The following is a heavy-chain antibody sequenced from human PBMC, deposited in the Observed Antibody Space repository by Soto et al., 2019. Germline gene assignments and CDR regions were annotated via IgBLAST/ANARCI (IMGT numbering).Heavy chain of an antibody. V-gene: IGHV4-4*07. J-gene: IGHJ4*02. D-gene: IGHD6-6*01. CDR3: ARESEQLALDY. CDR1: GGSISSSY. CDR2: NYTSGST. Sequence: QVQLQESGPGLVKPSETLSLTCTVSGGSISSSYWSWIRQPAGKGLEWIGRNYTSGSTNYNTSLKSRVSMSVNTTKNQFSLKLCSVTAADTAVYYCARESEQLALDYWGQGTLDTVPS.